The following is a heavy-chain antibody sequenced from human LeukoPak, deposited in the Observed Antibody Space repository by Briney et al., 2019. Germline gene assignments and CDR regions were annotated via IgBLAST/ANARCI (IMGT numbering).Heavy chain of an antibody. V-gene: IGHV3-23*01. CDR3: AKDLDYDILSSFDY. D-gene: IGHD3-9*01. J-gene: IGHJ4*02. CDR2: ISGSGGST. Sequence: GGSLRLSCAASGFTFSSYAMSWVRQAPGKGPEWVSAISGSGGSTYYADSVKGRFTISRDNSKNTLYLQMSSLRAEDTAVYYCAKDLDYDILSSFDYWGQGTLVTVSS. CDR1: GFTFSSYA.